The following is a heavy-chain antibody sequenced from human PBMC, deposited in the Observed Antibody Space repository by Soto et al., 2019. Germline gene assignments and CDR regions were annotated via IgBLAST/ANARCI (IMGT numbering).Heavy chain of an antibody. J-gene: IGHJ4*02. Sequence: SVKVSCKASGGTFSSYAISWVRQAPGQGLEWMGGIIPIFGTTNYAQKFQGRVTVTADESTSTAYMQLSSLRSEDTAVYYCAGDLVSHSISGSHPSDYWGQGTQVTVSS. CDR2: IIPIFGTT. CDR1: GGTFSSYA. CDR3: AGDLVSHSISGSHPSDY. D-gene: IGHD1-26*01. V-gene: IGHV1-69*13.